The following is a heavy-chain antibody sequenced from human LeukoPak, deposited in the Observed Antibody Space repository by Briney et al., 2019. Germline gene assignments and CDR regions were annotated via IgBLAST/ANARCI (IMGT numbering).Heavy chain of an antibody. CDR2: MNPNSGNT. V-gene: IGHV1-8*01. J-gene: IGHJ5*02. Sequence: ASVKVSCKASVYTFTIYDINWVRQATGQGLEWMGWMNPNSGNTGYAQKFQGRVTMTRNTSISTAYMELSSLRSEDTAVYYCARRRLSSRGVGYNWFDPWGQGTLVTVSS. D-gene: IGHD6-13*01. CDR1: VYTFTIYD. CDR3: ARRRLSSRGVGYNWFDP.